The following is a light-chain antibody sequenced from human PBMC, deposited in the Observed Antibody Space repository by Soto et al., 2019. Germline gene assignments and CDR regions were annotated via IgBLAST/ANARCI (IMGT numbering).Light chain of an antibody. CDR1: SSDVGGYNY. CDR2: DVS. V-gene: IGLV2-14*01. Sequence: QSALTQPASVSGSPGQSITISCTGTSSDVGGYNYVSWYQQHPGKAPKLMIYDVSYRPSGVSNRFSGSKSGNTASLTISGLQAEDEADYYCPSYTSSSTLEVFGGWTKLTVL. J-gene: IGLJ2*01. CDR3: PSYTSSSTLEV.